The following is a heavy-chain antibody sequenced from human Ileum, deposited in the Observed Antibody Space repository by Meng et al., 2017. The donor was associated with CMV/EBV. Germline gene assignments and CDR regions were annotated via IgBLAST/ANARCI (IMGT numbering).Heavy chain of an antibody. Sequence: LRPPCAAAGFTISRSWMQWVRQDPGKGLVWVSRISDDGGTTTYADSVKGRFTISRDNTKNTLSLQMNSLRAEDTAVYYCVILTGSNASWGQGTLVTVSS. D-gene: IGHD3-9*01. CDR2: ISDDGGTT. CDR1: GFTISRSW. V-gene: IGHV3-74*01. J-gene: IGHJ5*02. CDR3: VILTGSNAS.